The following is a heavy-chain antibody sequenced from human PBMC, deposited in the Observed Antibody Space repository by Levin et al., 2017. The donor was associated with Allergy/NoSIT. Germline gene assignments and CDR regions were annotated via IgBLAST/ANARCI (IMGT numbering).Heavy chain of an antibody. Sequence: KVSCAASGFAFSDSAMHWVRQASGKGLEWVGRIRSKANSYATAYAASVKGRFTISRDDSKNTAYLQMNSLKTEDTAVYYCTRGERGANFDYWGQGTLVTVSS. CDR2: IRSKANSYAT. CDR1: GFAFSDSA. V-gene: IGHV3-73*01. CDR3: TRGERGANFDY. D-gene: IGHD1-26*01. J-gene: IGHJ4*02.